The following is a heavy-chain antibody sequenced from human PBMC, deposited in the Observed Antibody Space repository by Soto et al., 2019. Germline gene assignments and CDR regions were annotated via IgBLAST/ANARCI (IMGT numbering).Heavy chain of an antibody. V-gene: IGHV5-51*01. CDR3: ARTTIAGIRGYFDY. J-gene: IGHJ4*02. Sequence: GESLKISCQGSGYSFSTSWIGWVRQMPGKGLEWMGIIYPGDSDTRYSPSFQGQVTISADKSISTAFLQWSSLKASDTATYYCARTTIAGIRGYFDYWGQGTLVSVSS. D-gene: IGHD2-21*01. CDR1: GYSFSTSW. CDR2: IYPGDSDT.